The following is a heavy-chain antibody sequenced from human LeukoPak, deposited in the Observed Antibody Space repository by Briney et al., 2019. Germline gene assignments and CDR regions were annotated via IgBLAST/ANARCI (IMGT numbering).Heavy chain of an antibody. V-gene: IGHV3-23*01. CDR1: GFTFSSYG. CDR3: AKDGNYDAFDI. D-gene: IGHD1-7*01. CDR2: ISGSGGST. Sequence: GGTLRLSCAASGFTFSSYGMSWVRQAPGKGLEWVSAISGSGGSTYYADSVKGRFTISRDNSKNTLYPQMNSLRAEDTAVYYCAKDGNYDAFDIWGQGTMVTVSS. J-gene: IGHJ3*02.